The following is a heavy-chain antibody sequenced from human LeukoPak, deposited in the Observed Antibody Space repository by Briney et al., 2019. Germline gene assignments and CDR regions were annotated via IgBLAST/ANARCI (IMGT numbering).Heavy chain of an antibody. J-gene: IGHJ4*02. V-gene: IGHV4-30-2*03. CDR2: IYYSGST. Sequence: LRLSCAASGFTFSSSAMSWVRQAPGKGLEWIGSIYYSGSTYYNPSLKSRVTISVDTSKNQFSLKLSSVTAADTAVYFCARENWGGFDYWGQGTLVTVSS. CDR3: ARENWGGFDY. D-gene: IGHD7-27*01. CDR1: GFTFSSSA.